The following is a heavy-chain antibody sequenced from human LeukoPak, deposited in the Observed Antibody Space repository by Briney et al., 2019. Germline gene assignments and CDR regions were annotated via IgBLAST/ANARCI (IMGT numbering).Heavy chain of an antibody. D-gene: IGHD5/OR15-5a*01. CDR3: ASAKQCPTQFYFDH. CDR1: GYKFGYGFTRFW. Sequence: GESLKISCQGSGYKFGYGFTRFWIGWVRQMPGQGLEWMGIIYPGDSDTMHSPSFQGRVTISADKSINTAYLEWGSLKASDTGMYFCASAKQCPTQFYFDHWRQGTLVTVSS. CDR2: IYPGDSDT. V-gene: IGHV5-51*01. J-gene: IGHJ4*02.